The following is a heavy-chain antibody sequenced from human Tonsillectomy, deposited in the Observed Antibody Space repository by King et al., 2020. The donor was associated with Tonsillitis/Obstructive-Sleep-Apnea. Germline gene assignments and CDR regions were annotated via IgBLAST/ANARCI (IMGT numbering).Heavy chain of an antibody. D-gene: IGHD1-7*01. J-gene: IGHJ3*02. V-gene: IGHV3-53*01. CDR1: GFTVSSNY. Sequence: VQLVESGGGLIQPGGSLRLSCAASGFTVSSNYMSWVRQAPGKGLEWVSVIYSGGSTYYADSVKGRFTISRDNSKNTLYLQMNSLGAEDTAVYYCARNNWNYFFGAFDIWGQGTMVTVSS. CDR2: IYSGGST. CDR3: ARNNWNYFFGAFDI.